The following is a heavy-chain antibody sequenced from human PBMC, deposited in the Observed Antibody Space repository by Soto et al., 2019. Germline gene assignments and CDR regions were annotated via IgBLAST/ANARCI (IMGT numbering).Heavy chain of an antibody. Sequence: PLQPKPVTYSVSGGSSSNYYWSCISKTQGKGLEWIGYIYYSGSTNYNPSLKSRVTISVDTSKNQFSLKLSSVTAADTVVYYCARDRLAAAGIRYYYYGMDVWGQGTTVTVSS. CDR2: IYYSGST. D-gene: IGHD6-13*01. CDR1: GGSSSNYY. V-gene: IGHV4-59*01. CDR3: ARDRLAAAGIRYYYYGMDV. J-gene: IGHJ6*02.